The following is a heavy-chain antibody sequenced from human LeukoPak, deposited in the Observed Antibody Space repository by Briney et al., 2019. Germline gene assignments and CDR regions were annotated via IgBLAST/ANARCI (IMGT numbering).Heavy chain of an antibody. CDR3: ARDGPPYDISGYFYY. CDR2: IYHSGIT. D-gene: IGHD3-22*01. V-gene: IGHV4-38-2*02. J-gene: IGHJ4*02. Sequence: SETLSLTCTVSGYSISSGYYWGWIRQPPGKGLEWIGIIYHSGITYYNPSLKSRVTISVDTSKNQFSLRLSSVTAADTAIYYCARDGPPYDISGYFYYWGQGTLVTVSS. CDR1: GYSISSGYY.